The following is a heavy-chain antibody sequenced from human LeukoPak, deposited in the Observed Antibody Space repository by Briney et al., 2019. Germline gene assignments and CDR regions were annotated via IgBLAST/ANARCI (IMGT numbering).Heavy chain of an antibody. CDR1: GFTFSSYA. Sequence: GGSLRLSCAASGFTFSSYAMSWVRQAPGKGLEWVSSITHSSDRTYYAGSVKGRFTISRDDSKNTLYLQMNSLRAEDTAVCYCAKDREWELLWGYFDYWGQGTPVTVSS. D-gene: IGHD1-26*01. J-gene: IGHJ4*02. CDR3: AKDREWELLWGYFDY. V-gene: IGHV3-23*01. CDR2: ITHSSDRT.